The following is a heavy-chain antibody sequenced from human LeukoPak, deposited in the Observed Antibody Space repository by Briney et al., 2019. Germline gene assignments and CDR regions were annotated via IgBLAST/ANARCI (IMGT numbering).Heavy chain of an antibody. V-gene: IGHV4-38-2*02. J-gene: IGHJ4*02. CDR2: IYHSGTI. CDR1: GYSISSGYY. D-gene: IGHD6-6*01. CDR3: ARALGRQQLVSPFDY. Sequence: PSETLSLTCTVSGYSISSGYYWGWIRQPPGKGLEWLASIYHSGTIYYNPSLKSRVTISVDTSKNQFSLKLTSVTAADTAVYYCARALGRQQLVSPFDYWGQGTLVTVSS.